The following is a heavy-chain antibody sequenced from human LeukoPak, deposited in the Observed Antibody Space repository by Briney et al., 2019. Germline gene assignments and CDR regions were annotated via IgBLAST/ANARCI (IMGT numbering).Heavy chain of an antibody. V-gene: IGHV3-23*01. Sequence: GGSLRLSCAASGFTFSSYCMSWVRQAPGKGLEWVSGIGISGGSTYYADSVKGRFTISRDNSKNTLYLQMNSLRAEDTAFYYCAKDHGSASYYNLPDYWGQGTLVTVSS. D-gene: IGHD3-10*01. J-gene: IGHJ4*02. CDR2: IGISGGST. CDR3: AKDHGSASYYNLPDY. CDR1: GFTFSSYC.